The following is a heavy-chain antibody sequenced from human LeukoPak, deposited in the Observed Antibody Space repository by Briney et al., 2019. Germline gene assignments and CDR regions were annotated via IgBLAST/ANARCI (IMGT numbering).Heavy chain of an antibody. CDR1: GGTFSSYA. CDR2: IIPIFGTA. D-gene: IGHD2-2*01. V-gene: IGHV1-69*06. CDR3: ASYCSSTGCHDMHDARERY. J-gene: IGHJ4*02. Sequence: SVKVSCKASGGTFSSYAISWVRQAPGQGLEWMGGIIPIFGTANYAQKFQGRVTMTADKSTSTAYMELSSLRSEDTAVYYCASYCSSTGCHDMHDARERYCGQRTLVTVYS.